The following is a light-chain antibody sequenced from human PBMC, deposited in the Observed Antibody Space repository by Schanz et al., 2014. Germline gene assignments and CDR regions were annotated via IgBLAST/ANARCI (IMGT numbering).Light chain of an antibody. CDR3: CSYAGSYTFDV. Sequence: QSALTQPPSASGSPGQSVTFSCTGTSSDVGGYNSVSWYQQHPGKAPKLIIYEVSQRPSGVPDRFSGSKAGNTASLAVSGLQAEDEADYYCCSYAGSYTFDVFGTGTKLTVL. CDR1: SSDVGGYNS. CDR2: EVS. V-gene: IGLV2-8*01. J-gene: IGLJ1*01.